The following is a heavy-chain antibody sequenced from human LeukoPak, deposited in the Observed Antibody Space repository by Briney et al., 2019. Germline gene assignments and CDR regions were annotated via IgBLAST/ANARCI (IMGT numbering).Heavy chain of an antibody. CDR2: IDYSGNS. V-gene: IGHV4-59*01. Sequence: SETLSLTCTVTGGSIGTYYWNWIRQPPGKGLEWIGYIDYSGNSNYNPSLKSRVAISLDTSKNQLSLKLSSVAAADTAVYYCARGTRMPLGGIDYWGQGTLVTVSS. CDR1: GGSIGTYY. D-gene: IGHD1-26*01. CDR3: ARGTRMPLGGIDY. J-gene: IGHJ4*02.